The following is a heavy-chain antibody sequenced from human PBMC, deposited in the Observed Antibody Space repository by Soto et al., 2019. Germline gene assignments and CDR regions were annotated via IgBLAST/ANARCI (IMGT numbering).Heavy chain of an antibody. CDR3: ARYNWGAMGAFDI. CDR1: GGSISSYY. CDR2: IYYSGST. D-gene: IGHD1-1*01. J-gene: IGHJ3*02. V-gene: IGHV4-59*01. Sequence: SETLSLTCTVSGGSISSYYWSWIRQPPGRGLEWIGYIYYSGSTNYNPSLKSRVTISVDTSKNQFSLKLSSVTAADTAVYYCARYNWGAMGAFDIWGQGTMVTVS.